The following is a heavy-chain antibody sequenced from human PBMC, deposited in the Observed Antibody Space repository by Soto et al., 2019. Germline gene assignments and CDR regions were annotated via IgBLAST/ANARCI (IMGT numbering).Heavy chain of an antibody. J-gene: IGHJ6*03. Sequence: QVQLVESGGGVVQPGRSLRLSCAASGFTFSSYGMHWVRQAPGKGLEWEAVISSDGSKKYYADSVKGRFTISRDNSKNTLYLQMNSLRAEDTAVYYCAKDGRVTIFGVVLYYYYYYMDVWGKGTTVTVSS. CDR2: ISSDGSKK. CDR3: AKDGRVTIFGVVLYYYYYYMDV. CDR1: GFTFSSYG. V-gene: IGHV3-30*18. D-gene: IGHD3-3*01.